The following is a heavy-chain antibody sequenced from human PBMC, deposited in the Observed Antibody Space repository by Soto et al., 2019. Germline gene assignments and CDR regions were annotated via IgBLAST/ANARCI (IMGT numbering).Heavy chain of an antibody. D-gene: IGHD6-19*01. J-gene: IGHJ2*01. V-gene: IGHV1-18*01. Sequence: QVQLVQSGAEVKKPGASVKVSCKASGYTFANYNINWVRQAPGQGLEWLGWISAYNGNTNYTQRLQGRVTMTTDTSTSTAYMELRSLTSADTAVYYCARYSGWYHHSWYFDLWGRGTLVTVSS. CDR3: ARYSGWYHHSWYFDL. CDR2: ISAYNGNT. CDR1: GYTFANYN.